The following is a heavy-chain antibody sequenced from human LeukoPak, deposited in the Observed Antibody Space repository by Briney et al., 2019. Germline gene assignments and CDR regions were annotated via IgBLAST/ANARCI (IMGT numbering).Heavy chain of an antibody. Sequence: ASVKVSCKASGYTFTNYAMHWVRQAPGQRLEWMGWMNPNSGNTGYAQKFQGRVTMTRNTSISTAYMELSSLRSEDTAVYYCARAGLFGSSGYFYWGQGTLVTVSS. CDR1: GYTFTNYA. CDR2: MNPNSGNT. D-gene: IGHD3-22*01. CDR3: ARAGLFGSSGYFY. J-gene: IGHJ4*02. V-gene: IGHV1-8*02.